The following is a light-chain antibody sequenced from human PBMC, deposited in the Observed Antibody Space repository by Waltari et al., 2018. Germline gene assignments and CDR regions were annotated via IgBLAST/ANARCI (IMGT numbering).Light chain of an antibody. CDR3: SSQSTKNGVI. CDR1: SSDVGGDDS. V-gene: IGLV2-14*03. J-gene: IGLJ2*01. CDR2: DVN. Sequence: QSALTQPASVSGSPGQSITISCTGSSSDVGGDDSVSWYEDHPGQAPKVIIYDVNKRPSGISDRFSGSKSGNTASLTISRLQAEDEATFYCSSQSTKNGVIFGGGTKVTVL.